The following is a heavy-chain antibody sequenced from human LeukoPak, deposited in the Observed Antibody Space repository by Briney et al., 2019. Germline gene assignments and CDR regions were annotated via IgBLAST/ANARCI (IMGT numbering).Heavy chain of an antibody. D-gene: IGHD4-11*01. V-gene: IGHV1-18*01. CDR1: GYTLTSYG. CDR2: ISAYNGNT. J-gene: IGHJ4*02. Sequence: ASVKVSCKASGYTLTSYGISWVRQAPGQGLEWMGWISAYNGNTNYAQKLQGRVTMTTDTSTSTAYMELRSLRSDDTAVYYCARGGRVYSNYVTARHFDYWGQGTLVTVSS. CDR3: ARGGRVYSNYVTARHFDY.